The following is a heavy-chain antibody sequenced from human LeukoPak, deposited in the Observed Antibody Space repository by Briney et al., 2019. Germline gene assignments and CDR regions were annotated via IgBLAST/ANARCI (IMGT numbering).Heavy chain of an antibody. J-gene: IGHJ5*02. D-gene: IGHD2-2*01. V-gene: IGHV3-21*01. CDR3: ASDIYCTSTTCNSFAP. CDR2: ISSGSTYI. Sequence: GGSLRLSCAASGFTFSSYSMSWVGHAPGKGLEWVSSISSGSTYIYYADSVKGRFTISRDNAKNSLYLHMNSLRAEDTAVYYCASDIYCTSTTCNSFAPWGEGTLVTVSS. CDR1: GFTFSSYS.